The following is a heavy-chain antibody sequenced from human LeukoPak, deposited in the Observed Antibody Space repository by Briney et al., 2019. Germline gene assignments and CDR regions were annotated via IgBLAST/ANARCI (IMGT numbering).Heavy chain of an antibody. CDR1: GGSISSSSYY. V-gene: IGHV4-39*07. CDR3: ASWILYDSSGYYYSLWDY. J-gene: IGHJ4*02. Sequence: SETLSLTCTVSGGSISSSSYYWGWIRQPPGKGLEWIGSIYYSGSTYYNPSLKSRVTISVDTSKNQFSLKLSSVTAADTAVYYCASWILYDSSGYYYSLWDYWGQGTLVTVSS. CDR2: IYYSGST. D-gene: IGHD3-22*01.